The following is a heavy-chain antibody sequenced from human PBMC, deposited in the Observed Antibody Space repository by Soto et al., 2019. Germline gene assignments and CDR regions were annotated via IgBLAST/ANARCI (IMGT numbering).Heavy chain of an antibody. J-gene: IGHJ6*02. V-gene: IGHV5-51*01. CDR2: IYPGDSDT. D-gene: IGHD3-22*01. Sequence: GESLKISCXGSGYSFTSYWIGWVRQMPGKGLEWMGIIYPGDSDTRYSPSFQGQVTISADKSISTAYLQWSSLKASDTAMYYCARSLRYDSSGYYYYYGMDVWGQGTTVTVSS. CDR1: GYSFTSYW. CDR3: ARSLRYDSSGYYYYYGMDV.